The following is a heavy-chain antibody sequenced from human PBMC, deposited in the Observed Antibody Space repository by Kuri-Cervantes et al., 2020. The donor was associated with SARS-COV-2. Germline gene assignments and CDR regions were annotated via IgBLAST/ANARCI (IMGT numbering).Heavy chain of an antibody. V-gene: IGHV4-34*01. Sequence: ESLKISCAVYGGSFSGYYWSWIRQPPGKGLEWIGEINHSGSTYYNPSLKSRVTISVDTSKNQFSLKLSSVTAADTAVYYCAKNSDDYGPYYYMDVWGKGTTVTVSS. CDR3: AKNSDDYGPYYYMDV. D-gene: IGHD4-17*01. CDR1: GGSFSGYY. J-gene: IGHJ6*03. CDR2: INHSGST.